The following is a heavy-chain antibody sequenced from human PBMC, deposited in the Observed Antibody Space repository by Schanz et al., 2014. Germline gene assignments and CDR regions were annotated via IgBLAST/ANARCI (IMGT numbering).Heavy chain of an antibody. CDR1: GFTVSNNL. D-gene: IGHD6-13*01. CDR3: ARGGGAAAST. Sequence: AQLVESGGGLVQPGGSLRLSCAASGFTVSNNLMRWVRQAPGKGLEWVSIIYSGGSTFYADSVKGRFTISRDNSKNTLYLQMNSLRAEDTAVYYCARGGGAAASTWGQGTLVTVSS. CDR2: IYSGGST. V-gene: IGHV3-66*01. J-gene: IGHJ5*02.